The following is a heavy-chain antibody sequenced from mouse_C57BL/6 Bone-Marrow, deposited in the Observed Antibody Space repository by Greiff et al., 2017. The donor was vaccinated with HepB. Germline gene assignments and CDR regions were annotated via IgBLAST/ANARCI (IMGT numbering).Heavy chain of an antibody. D-gene: IGHD1-1*01. J-gene: IGHJ2*01. CDR3: ARHVDYYDYFDY. CDR2: ISSGGSYT. Sequence: EVQLKESGGDLVKPGGSLKLSCAASGFTFSSYGMSWVRQTQDKRLEWVATISSGGSYTYYPDSVNGRFTISRDNAKNTLYLQMSSLKSEDTAMYDCARHVDYYDYFDYWGQGTTLTVSS. V-gene: IGHV5-6*01. CDR1: GFTFSSYG.